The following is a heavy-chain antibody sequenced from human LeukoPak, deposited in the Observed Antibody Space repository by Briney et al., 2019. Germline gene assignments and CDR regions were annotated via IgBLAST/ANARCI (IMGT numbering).Heavy chain of an antibody. CDR2: MNPNSGNT. V-gene: IGHV1-8*03. CDR3: ARGRAAAGSKGYYFDY. CDR1: GYTFTSYD. J-gene: IGHJ4*02. D-gene: IGHD6-13*01. Sequence: AASVKVSSKASGYTFTSYDINWVRQATGLGLEWMGWMNPNSGNTGYAQKFQGRVTITRNTSISTAYMELSSLRSEDTAVYYCARGRAAAGSKGYYFDYWGQGTLVTVSS.